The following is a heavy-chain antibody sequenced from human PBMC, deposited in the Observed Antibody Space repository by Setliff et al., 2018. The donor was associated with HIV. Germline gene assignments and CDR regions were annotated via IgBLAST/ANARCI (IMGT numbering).Heavy chain of an antibody. D-gene: IGHD3-3*01. V-gene: IGHV1-46*01. Sequence: GASVKVSCKASGYTFTSDYFHWVRQAPGQGLEWMGIITPTGGNYAHKFQGRVTLTRDTSTSTVYMGLSSLRSEDTAVYYCARTYYNFWSGDYYYYGMDVWGQGTTVTVSS. CDR3: ARTYYNFWSGDYYYYGMDV. CDR2: ITPTGG. J-gene: IGHJ6*02. CDR1: GYTFTSDY.